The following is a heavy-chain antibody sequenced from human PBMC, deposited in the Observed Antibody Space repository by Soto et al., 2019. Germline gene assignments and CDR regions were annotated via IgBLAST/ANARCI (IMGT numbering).Heavy chain of an antibody. CDR3: AKYENSSSWPNYYYYGMDV. V-gene: IGHV3-30*18. J-gene: IGHJ6*02. CDR1: GFTFSSYG. D-gene: IGHD6-13*01. Sequence: QVQLVESGGGVVQPGRSLRLSCAASGFTFSSYGMHWVRQAPGKGLEWVALISYDGTNKYYADSVKGRFTISRDNSKNTLYLQMNSLRAEDTAVYYCAKYENSSSWPNYYYYGMDVWGQGTTVTVSS. CDR2: ISYDGTNK.